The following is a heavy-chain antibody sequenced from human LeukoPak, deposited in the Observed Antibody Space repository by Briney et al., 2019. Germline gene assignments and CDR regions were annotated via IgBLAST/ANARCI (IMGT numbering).Heavy chain of an antibody. CDR3: VRGSGWYLY. V-gene: IGHV4-59*08. J-gene: IGHJ4*02. D-gene: IGHD6-19*01. Sequence: SETLSLTCTVSSDSISTYYWSWIRQPPGKGLEWIGYIYYSGSTNYNPSLKSRVTISVDTSKNQFSLKLNSVTAAYTAVYYCVRGSGWYLYWGQGTLVTVSS. CDR1: SDSISTYY. CDR2: IYYSGST.